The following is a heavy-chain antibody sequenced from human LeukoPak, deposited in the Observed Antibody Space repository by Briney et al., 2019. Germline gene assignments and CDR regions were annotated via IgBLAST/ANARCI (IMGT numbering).Heavy chain of an antibody. J-gene: IGHJ4*02. D-gene: IGHD3-16*01. V-gene: IGHV3-23*01. Sequence: GGSLRLSCAASGFTFGTYAMSWVRQAPGKGLEWVSAISGSGGSTYYADSVKGRFTISRDNSKNTLYLQMNSLRAEDTAVYYCAKRFGGYYFDYWGQGTLVTVSS. CDR2: ISGSGGST. CDR1: GFTFGTYA. CDR3: AKRFGGYYFDY.